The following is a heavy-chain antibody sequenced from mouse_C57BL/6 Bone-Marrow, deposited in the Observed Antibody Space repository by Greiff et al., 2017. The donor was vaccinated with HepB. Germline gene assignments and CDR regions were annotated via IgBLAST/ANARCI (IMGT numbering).Heavy chain of an antibody. Sequence: EVQVVDSGGGLVQPGGSMKLSCVASGFTFSNYWMNWVRQSPEKGLEWVAQIRLKSDNYATHYAESVKGRFTISRDDSKSSVYLQMNNLRAEDTGIYYCTGGGATVWFAYWGQGTLVTVSP. D-gene: IGHD3-1*01. V-gene: IGHV6-3*01. CDR2: IRLKSDNYAT. J-gene: IGHJ3*01. CDR1: GFTFSNYW. CDR3: TGGGATVWFAY.